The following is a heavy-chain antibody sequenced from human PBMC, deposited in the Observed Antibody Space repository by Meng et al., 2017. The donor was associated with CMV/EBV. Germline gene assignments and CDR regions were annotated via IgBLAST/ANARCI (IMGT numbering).Heavy chain of an antibody. Sequence: GESLKISCAASGFTVSSNYVNWVRQAPGKGLEWVSVIYSGGSTYYADSVKGRFTISRDNSKNTVYLQMNSLRAEDTAVYYCSYRYYFDYWGQGTMVTVSS. V-gene: IGHV3-53*01. CDR3: SYRYYFDY. CDR1: GFTVSSNY. D-gene: IGHD3-16*02. J-gene: IGHJ4*02. CDR2: IYSGGST.